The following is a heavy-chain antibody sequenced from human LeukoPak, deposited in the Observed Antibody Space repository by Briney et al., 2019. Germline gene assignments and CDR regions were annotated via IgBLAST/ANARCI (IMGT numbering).Heavy chain of an antibody. V-gene: IGHV1-2*02. D-gene: IGHD5-18*01. J-gene: IGHJ6*03. Sequence: ASVKVSCKASGYTFTGYYMHWVRQASGQGLEWMGWINPNSGGTNYAQKFQGRVTMTRDTSISTAYMELSRLRSDDTAVYYCARVTAPYYYYYMDVWGKGTTVTISS. CDR2: INPNSGGT. CDR1: GYTFTGYY. CDR3: ARVTAPYYYYYMDV.